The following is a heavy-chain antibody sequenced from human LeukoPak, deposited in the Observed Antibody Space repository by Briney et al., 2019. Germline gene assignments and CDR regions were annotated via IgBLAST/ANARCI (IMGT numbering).Heavy chain of an antibody. CDR1: GYSISSGYY. V-gene: IGHV4-38-2*02. CDR3: ARMASGVTTIDYYYYYMDV. CDR2: IYHSGST. D-gene: IGHD4-11*01. Sequence: SETLSLTCTVSGYSISSGYYWGWIRQPPGKGLEWIGSIYHSGSTNYNPSLKSRVTMSVDTSKNQFSLKLSSVTAADTAVYYCARMASGVTTIDYYYYYMDVWGKGTTVTISS. J-gene: IGHJ6*03.